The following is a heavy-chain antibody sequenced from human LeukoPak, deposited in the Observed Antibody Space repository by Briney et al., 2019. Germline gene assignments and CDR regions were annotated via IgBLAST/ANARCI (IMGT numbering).Heavy chain of an antibody. J-gene: IGHJ3*02. D-gene: IGHD2-15*01. CDR2: ISWNSGSI. CDR1: GFTFDDYA. Sequence: PGRSLRLSCAASGFTFDDYAMHWVRHAPGKGLEWVSGISWNSGSIGYADSVKGRFTISRDNAKNSLYLQMNSLRAEDTALYYCAKDNVYCSGGSCYFYAFDIWGQGTMVTVSS. V-gene: IGHV3-9*01. CDR3: AKDNVYCSGGSCYFYAFDI.